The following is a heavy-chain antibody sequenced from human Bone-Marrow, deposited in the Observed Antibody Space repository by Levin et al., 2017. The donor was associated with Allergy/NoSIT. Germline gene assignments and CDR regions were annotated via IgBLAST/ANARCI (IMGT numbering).Heavy chain of an antibody. V-gene: IGHV3-23*01. CDR2: IRSGGDR. CDR1: GFSFSATV. J-gene: IGHJ4*02. Sequence: ETLSLTCAASGFSFSATVMSWVRQAPGKGLEWVSVIRSGGDRYLADSVKGRFSISRDNSKNTLYLQMNSLRVEDTAVYYCASMRPYGTTWAGFFDDWGQGSLVTVSS. CDR3: ASMRPYGTTWAGFFDD. D-gene: IGHD1-14*01.